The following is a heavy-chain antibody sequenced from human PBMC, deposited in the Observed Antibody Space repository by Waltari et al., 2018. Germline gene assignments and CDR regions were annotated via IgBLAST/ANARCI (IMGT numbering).Heavy chain of an antibody. J-gene: IGHJ3*02. Sequence: QVQLVQSGAEVKKPGASVKVSCKASGYTFTSYYMHWVRQAPGQGLEWMGIINPSGGSTSYAQKFQGRVTMTRDTSTSTVYMELSSLRSEDTAVYYCARDGIVAKAMIAFDIWGQGTMVTVSS. CDR3: ARDGIVAKAMIAFDI. D-gene: IGHD2-21*01. CDR1: GYTFTSYY. CDR2: INPSGGST. V-gene: IGHV1-46*01.